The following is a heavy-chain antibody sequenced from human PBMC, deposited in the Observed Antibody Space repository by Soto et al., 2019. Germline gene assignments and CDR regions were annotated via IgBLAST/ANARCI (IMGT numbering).Heavy chain of an antibody. CDR3: ARDFRSNDYDSSGYFDY. V-gene: IGHV3-33*01. CDR1: GFTFSNYG. Sequence: GGSLRLSCAASGFTFSNYGMHWVRQAPGKGLEWVAVIWYDGSDKYYADSVKGRFTISRDNSKNTLYLRMNSLRAEDTAVYYCARDFRSNDYDSSGYFDYWGQGTLVTVSS. CDR2: IWYDGSDK. J-gene: IGHJ4*02. D-gene: IGHD3-22*01.